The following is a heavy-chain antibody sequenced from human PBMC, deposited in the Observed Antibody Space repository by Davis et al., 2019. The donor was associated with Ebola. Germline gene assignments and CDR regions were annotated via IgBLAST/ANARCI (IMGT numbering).Heavy chain of an antibody. D-gene: IGHD6-19*01. CDR3: ARDSFGYNSGWYADY. Sequence: ASVKVSCKASGFTLTNYAIHWVRQAPGQRLEWMGWVHGGNGNTKYSQRFQGRVTITTDTSASTAYLDLTSLRSDDTAVFYCARDSFGYNSGWYADYWGPGSLVTVSS. J-gene: IGHJ4*02. CDR1: GFTLTNYA. V-gene: IGHV1-3*01. CDR2: VHGGNGNT.